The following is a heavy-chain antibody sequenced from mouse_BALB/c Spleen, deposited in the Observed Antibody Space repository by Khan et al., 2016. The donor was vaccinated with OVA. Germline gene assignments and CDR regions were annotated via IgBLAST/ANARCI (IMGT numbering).Heavy chain of an antibody. CDR3: AGHRGYYGSSHYFDY. CDR1: GFSFTSYS. V-gene: IGHV5-9-3*01. Sequence: EVELVESGGGLVRPGGSLKLSCAASGFSFTSYSMSWVRQTPEKRLEWVATISSGGSYTYYPASVKGRFTISRDNAKHTLYLQVNNLRTEDTAMYYCAGHRGYYGSSHYFDYWGQGTTLTVSS. CDR2: ISSGGSYT. D-gene: IGHD1-1*01. J-gene: IGHJ2*01.